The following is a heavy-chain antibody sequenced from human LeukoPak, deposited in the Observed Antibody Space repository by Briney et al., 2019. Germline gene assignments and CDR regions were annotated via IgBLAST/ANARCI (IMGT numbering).Heavy chain of an antibody. D-gene: IGHD2-15*01. CDR3: AGRHCSGGGCYFAGADPFDY. CDR2: ISGSGGST. CDR1: GFTFSSYA. J-gene: IGHJ4*02. Sequence: GGSLRLSCAASGFTFSSYAMSWVRQAPGKGLEWVSAISGSGGSTYYADPVKGRFTISRDNSKNTLYLQMNSLRAEDTAVYFCAGRHCSGGGCYFAGADPFDYWGQGTLVTVSS. V-gene: IGHV3-23*01.